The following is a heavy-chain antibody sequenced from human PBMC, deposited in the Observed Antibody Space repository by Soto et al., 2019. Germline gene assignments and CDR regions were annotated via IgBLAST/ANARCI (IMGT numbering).Heavy chain of an antibody. CDR1: GGSISSYY. J-gene: IGHJ6*02. CDR3: ARDASGYSSGWSPPYYYYYGMDV. V-gene: IGHV4-4*07. D-gene: IGHD6-19*01. CDR2: MYTSGST. Sequence: PSETLSLTCTVSGGSISSYYWSWIRQPAGKGLEWIGRMYTSGSTNYNPSLKSRVTISVDTSKNQFSLKLSSVTAADPAVYYCARDASGYSSGWSPPYYYYYGMDVWGQGTTVTVSS.